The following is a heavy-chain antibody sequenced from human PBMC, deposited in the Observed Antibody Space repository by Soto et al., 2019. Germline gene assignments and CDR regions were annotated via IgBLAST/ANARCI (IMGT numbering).Heavy chain of an antibody. J-gene: IGHJ3*02. Sequence: QVQLVQSGAEVKKPGSSVKVSCKASGGTFSSYTISWVRQAPGQGLEWMGRIIPILGIANYAQKFQGRVTITADKSTSTAYMELSSLRSEDTAVYYCARFLPPSGYYDSSGNTTFDIWGQGTMVTVSS. V-gene: IGHV1-69*02. CDR3: ARFLPPSGYYDSSGNTTFDI. D-gene: IGHD3-22*01. CDR1: GGTFSSYT. CDR2: IIPILGIA.